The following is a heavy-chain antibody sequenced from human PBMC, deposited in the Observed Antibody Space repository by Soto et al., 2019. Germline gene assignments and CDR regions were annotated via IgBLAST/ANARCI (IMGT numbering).Heavy chain of an antibody. CDR3: AKGSGSYFLPHYFDY. D-gene: IGHD1-26*01. J-gene: IGHJ4*02. V-gene: IGHV3-23*01. CDR2: ISGSGGST. CDR1: GFTVSSNY. Sequence: GGSLRLSCAASGFTVSSNYMSWVRQAPGKGLEWVSAISGSGGSTYYADSVKGRFTIPRDNSKNTLYLQMNSLRAEDTAVYYCAKGSGSYFLPHYFDYWGQGTLVTVSS.